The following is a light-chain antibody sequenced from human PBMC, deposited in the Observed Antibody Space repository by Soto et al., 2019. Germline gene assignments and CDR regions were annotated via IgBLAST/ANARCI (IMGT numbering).Light chain of an antibody. J-gene: IGKJ5*01. CDR2: GA. Sequence: IVLTQSPGTESLSPGERATLSCRASLSVRSSYLAWYQQRPGQPPRLLMDGATRATGIPDRFSGSGSGTDFTLTISSLEPEDFAVYYCQQYGSSPITFGQGTRLEIK. V-gene: IGKV3-20*01. CDR1: LSVRSSY. CDR3: QQYGSSPIT.